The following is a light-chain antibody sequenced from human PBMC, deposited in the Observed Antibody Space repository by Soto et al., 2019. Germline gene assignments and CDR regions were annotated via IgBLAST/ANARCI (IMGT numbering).Light chain of an antibody. CDR3: QQYGNSRWT. CDR1: QSVSSN. Sequence: EIVITQSPATLSVSPGERATLSRRASQSVSSNLAWYQQTPGQAPRLLIYGTSNRATGIPDRFSGSGSGTDFTLTISRLEPEDFAVYYCQQYGNSRWTFGQGTKVDIK. V-gene: IGKV3-20*01. J-gene: IGKJ1*01. CDR2: GTS.